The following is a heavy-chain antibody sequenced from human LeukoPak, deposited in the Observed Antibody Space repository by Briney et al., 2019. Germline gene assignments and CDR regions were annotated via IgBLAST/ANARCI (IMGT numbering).Heavy chain of an antibody. CDR2: IGNAI. CDR1: GFTFRSYS. CDR3: VRDSDYAFDH. J-gene: IGHJ4*02. D-gene: IGHD3-16*01. V-gene: IGHV3-48*01. Sequence: GGSLRLSCAASGFTFRSYSMNWVRQAPGKGLEWVSYIGNAIWYADSVKGRLTISRDNAKNALYLQMNSLRPEDTAVYYCVRDSDYAFDHWGQGALVTVSS.